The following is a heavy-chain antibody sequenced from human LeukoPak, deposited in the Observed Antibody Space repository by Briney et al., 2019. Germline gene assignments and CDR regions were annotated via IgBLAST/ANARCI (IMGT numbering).Heavy chain of an antibody. Sequence: GGSLRLSCAASGFTFSDYYMSWIRQAPGKGLEWVSYISSSGSTIYYADSVKGRFTISRDNAKNSLYLQMNSLRAEDTAVYYCARLSSSWSYYYGMDVWGQGTTVTVSS. CDR1: GFTFSDYY. CDR2: ISSSGSTI. D-gene: IGHD6-13*01. J-gene: IGHJ6*02. V-gene: IGHV3-11*01. CDR3: ARLSSSWSYYYGMDV.